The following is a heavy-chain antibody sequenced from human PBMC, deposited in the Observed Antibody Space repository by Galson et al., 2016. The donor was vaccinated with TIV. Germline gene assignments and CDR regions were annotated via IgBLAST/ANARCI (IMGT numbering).Heavy chain of an antibody. CDR1: GASISSGTYY. CDR2: IKASGST. Sequence: SETLSLTCTVSGASISSGTYYWSWIRQPAGKGLEWIGRIKASGSTNYNPSLKSRVTISVDTSKNQFSLRLSSVTAADTAFYYCVRGGYCSGGNCRAGWVDPWGQGTLVTVSS. V-gene: IGHV4-61*10. J-gene: IGHJ5*02. CDR3: VRGGYCSGGNCRAGWVDP. D-gene: IGHD2-15*01.